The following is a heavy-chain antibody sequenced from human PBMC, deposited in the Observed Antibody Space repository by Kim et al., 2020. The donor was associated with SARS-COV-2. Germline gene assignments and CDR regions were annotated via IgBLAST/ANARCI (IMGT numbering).Heavy chain of an antibody. D-gene: IGHD6-13*01. Sequence: GGSLRLSCAASGFTLGNYAMAWVRQAPGMGPEWVSANTGSGDKTYYADSVQGRFTISRDNSKNTLYLQMNSLRAEDTAVYYCAKGGSSSAWYPLDFWGQGTLVTGSS. V-gene: IGHV3-23*01. CDR2: NTGSGDKT. J-gene: IGHJ4*02. CDR3: AKGGSSSAWYPLDF. CDR1: GFTLGNYA.